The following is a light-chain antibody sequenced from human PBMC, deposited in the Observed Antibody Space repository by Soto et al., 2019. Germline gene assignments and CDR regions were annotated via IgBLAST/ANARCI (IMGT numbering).Light chain of an antibody. V-gene: IGKV2-30*01. CDR1: QSLVYKDGNIY. Sequence: DVVMTQSPLSLPVTLGQPASISCRSSQSLVYKDGNIYLNWFQQRPGQSPRRLIYRVSNRDSGVPDRFSGSGSGTNFTVKISRVETEDVGVYYCMQGTHWPLTFGGGTKVEIK. CDR2: RVS. J-gene: IGKJ4*01. CDR3: MQGTHWPLT.